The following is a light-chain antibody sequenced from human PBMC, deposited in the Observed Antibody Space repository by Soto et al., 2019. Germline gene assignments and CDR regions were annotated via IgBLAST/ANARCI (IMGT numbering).Light chain of an antibody. Sequence: DIQMTQSPSTLPGSVPARVSITCQASQTISSWLAWYQQKPGKAPKLLIYKASTLKSGVPSRFSGSGSGTEFTLTISSLQSDDFATYYCQHYNSYSAAFGQGTKVDIK. J-gene: IGKJ1*01. CDR2: KAS. V-gene: IGKV1-5*03. CDR3: QHYNSYSAA. CDR1: QTISSW.